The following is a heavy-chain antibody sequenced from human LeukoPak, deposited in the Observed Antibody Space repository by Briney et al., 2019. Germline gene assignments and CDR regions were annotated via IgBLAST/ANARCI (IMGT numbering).Heavy chain of an antibody. J-gene: IGHJ4*02. Sequence: ASVKVSCEASGYTFTSFAMNWVRQAPGQGPEWMGWINTITGNPTHAQGFTGRFVFSLDTSVSTAYLQISSLKAEDTAVYYCARDGGSSYYYHDYWGQGTLVTVSS. D-gene: IGHD3-22*01. CDR1: GYTFTSFA. CDR2: INTITGNP. CDR3: ARDGGSSYYYHDY. V-gene: IGHV7-4-1*02.